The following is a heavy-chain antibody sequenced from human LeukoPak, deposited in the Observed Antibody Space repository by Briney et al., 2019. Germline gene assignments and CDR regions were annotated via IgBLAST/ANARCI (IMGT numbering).Heavy chain of an antibody. D-gene: IGHD3-22*01. V-gene: IGHV3-23*01. Sequence: GGSLRLSCAASGFTFSSYGMSWVRQAPGKGLEWVSAISGSGGSTYYADSVKGRFTISRDNSKNSLYLQMNSLRAEDTALYYCARGRHYYDSSGYGAFDIWGQGTMVTVSS. CDR3: ARGRHYYDSSGYGAFDI. CDR1: GFTFSSYG. CDR2: ISGSGGST. J-gene: IGHJ3*02.